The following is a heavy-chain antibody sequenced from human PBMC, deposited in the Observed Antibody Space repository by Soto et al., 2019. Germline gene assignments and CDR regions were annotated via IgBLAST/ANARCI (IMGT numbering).Heavy chain of an antibody. D-gene: IGHD3-10*01. V-gene: IGHV3-7*05. Sequence: GGSLRLSCAASGFTFSSYWMSWVRQAPGKGLEWVANIKQDGSEKYYVDSVKGRFTISRDNAKNSLYLQMNSLRAEDMAVYYCARVAMLWFGEPLDYWGQGTLVTVSS. CDR1: GFTFSSYW. J-gene: IGHJ4*02. CDR2: IKQDGSEK. CDR3: ARVAMLWFGEPLDY.